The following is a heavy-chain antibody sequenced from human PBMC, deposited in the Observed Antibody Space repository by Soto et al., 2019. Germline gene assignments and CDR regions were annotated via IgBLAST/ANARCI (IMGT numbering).Heavy chain of an antibody. CDR2: INHSGST. CDR1: GGSFSGYY. D-gene: IGHD3-10*01. CDR3: ARSGRTRITMVRGVTRYYYGMDV. Sequence: QVQLQQWGAGLLKPSETLSLTCAVYGGSFSGYYWSWIRQPPGKGLEWIGEINHSGSTNYNPSLTSRVTISVDTSKNQFSLKLSSVTAADTAVYYCARSGRTRITMVRGVTRYYYGMDVGGQGTTVTVSS. J-gene: IGHJ6*02. V-gene: IGHV4-34*01.